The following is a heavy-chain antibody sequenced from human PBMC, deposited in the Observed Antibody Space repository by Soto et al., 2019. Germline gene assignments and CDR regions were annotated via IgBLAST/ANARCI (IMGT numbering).Heavy chain of an antibody. D-gene: IGHD3-3*01. Sequence: QVQLVQSGAEVKKPGSSVKVSCKASGGTFSSYTISWVRQAPGQGLEWMGRIIPILGIANYAQKFQGRVTITADKSTSTAYMELSSLRSEDTAVYYFASTDFWSGYPNDYWGQGTLVTVSS. CDR2: IIPILGIA. CDR3: ASTDFWSGYPNDY. J-gene: IGHJ4*02. CDR1: GGTFSSYT. V-gene: IGHV1-69*02.